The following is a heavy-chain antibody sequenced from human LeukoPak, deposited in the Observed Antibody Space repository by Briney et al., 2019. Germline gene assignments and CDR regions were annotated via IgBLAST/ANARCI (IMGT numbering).Heavy chain of an antibody. D-gene: IGHD6-13*01. CDR2: IYYSGST. CDR3: ARETAHRIAAARNWFDP. Sequence: SETLSLTCTVSGGSISSGDYYWSWIRQPPGTGLEWIGYIYYSGSTYYNPSLKSRVTISVDMSKNQFSLKLSSVTAADTAVYYCARETAHRIAAARNWFDPWGQGTLVTVSS. CDR1: GGSISSGDYY. V-gene: IGHV4-30-4*01. J-gene: IGHJ5*02.